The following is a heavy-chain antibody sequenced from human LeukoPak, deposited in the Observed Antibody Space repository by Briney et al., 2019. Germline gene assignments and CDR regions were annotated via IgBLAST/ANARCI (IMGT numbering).Heavy chain of an antibody. J-gene: IGHJ5*02. CDR3: ARRLTQYDCFDP. V-gene: IGHV6-1*01. CDR2: TYYRSTWYN. D-gene: IGHD2-2*01. Sequence: SQTLSLTRAISGDSVSSNSVTWNWIRQSPSRGLEWLGGTYYRSTWYNDYAVSVRGRITVNPDTSKNQFSLHLNSVTPEDTAVYYCARRLTQYDCFDPWGQGILVTVSS. CDR1: GDSVSSNSVT.